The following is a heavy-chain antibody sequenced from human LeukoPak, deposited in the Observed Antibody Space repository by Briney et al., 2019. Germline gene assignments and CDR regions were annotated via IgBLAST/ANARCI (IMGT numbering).Heavy chain of an antibody. D-gene: IGHD3-10*01. CDR1: GGSISSSSYY. CDR2: IYYSGST. V-gene: IGHV4-39*01. Sequence: PSETLSLTCTVPGGSISSSSYYWGWIRQPPGKGLEWIGSIYYSGSTYYNPSLKSRVTISVDTSKNQFSLKLSSVTAADTAVYYCARQVLLWFGELLYYFDYWGQGTLVTVSS. J-gene: IGHJ4*02. CDR3: ARQVLLWFGELLYYFDY.